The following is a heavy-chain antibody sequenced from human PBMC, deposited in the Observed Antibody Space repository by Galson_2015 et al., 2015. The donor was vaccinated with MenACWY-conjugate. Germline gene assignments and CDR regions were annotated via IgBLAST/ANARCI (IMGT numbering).Heavy chain of an antibody. D-gene: IGHD6-6*01. Sequence: SLRLSCAASGFTFSSYWMSWARQAPGKGLEWVAHINQDGSEKYYVDPVEGRFTISRDNAKNSLYLQMNSLRAEDTAVFYCARHPSSSFDCRGQGTLVTVSS. CDR2: INQDGSEK. CDR3: ARHPSSSFDC. CDR1: GFTFSSYW. J-gene: IGHJ4*02. V-gene: IGHV3-7*03.